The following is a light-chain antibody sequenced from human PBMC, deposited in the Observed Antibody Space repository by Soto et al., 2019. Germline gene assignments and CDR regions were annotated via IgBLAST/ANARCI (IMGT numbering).Light chain of an antibody. CDR2: GAS. Sequence: EIVLTQSPGTLSLSPGERATLSCRASQSVSNSLAWYQQKPGQTPRLLIYGASSRATGITDRFSGSGSGTDVTLTISRLEPEDFEVYYCQQYGSSSLTFGGGTKVEIK. CDR1: QSVSNS. J-gene: IGKJ4*02. CDR3: QQYGSSSLT. V-gene: IGKV3-20*01.